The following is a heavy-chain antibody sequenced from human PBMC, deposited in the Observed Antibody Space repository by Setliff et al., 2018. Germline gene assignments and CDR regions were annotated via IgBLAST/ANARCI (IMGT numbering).Heavy chain of an antibody. CDR2: IYIGGSA. V-gene: IGHV4-4*07. CDR3: AREQWLDPPGYYYMDV. J-gene: IGHJ6*03. D-gene: IGHD6-19*01. Sequence: LSLTCTVSGGSISSYYWSWFRQPAGKGLEWIGHIYIGGSANYNPSLKSRVTMSIDTSKNQFSLKLNSVTAADMAVYYCAREQWLDPPGYYYMDVWAKGTTVTVSS. CDR1: GGSISSYY.